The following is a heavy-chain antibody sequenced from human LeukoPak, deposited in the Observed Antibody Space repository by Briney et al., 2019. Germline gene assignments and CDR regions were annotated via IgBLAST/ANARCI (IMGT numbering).Heavy chain of an antibody. CDR2: VSSSGGST. J-gene: IGHJ4*02. Sequence: QPGGSLRLSCAASGFTFNNYAMTWVRQAPGKGLEWVPLVSSSGGSTYYTDSVKGRFTISRDNSKNTLYLQMNSLGAEDTAVYYCAKGIYDYALDYWGQGTPVTVSS. CDR3: AKGIYDYALDY. CDR1: GFTFNNYA. D-gene: IGHD3-16*01. V-gene: IGHV3-23*01.